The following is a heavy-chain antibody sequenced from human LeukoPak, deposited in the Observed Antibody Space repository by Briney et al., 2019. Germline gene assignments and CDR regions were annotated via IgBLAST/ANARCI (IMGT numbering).Heavy chain of an antibody. Sequence: SETLSLTCTVSGGSISSGSYYWSWIRQPAGKALQWIGRIYTSESTHYNPSLKSRVTISVDTSKTQFYLKLSSVTDADTAVYYCARDGYYDFWSGYPSEYFQHWGQGTLVTVSS. V-gene: IGHV4-61*02. CDR2: IYTSEST. CDR1: GGSISSGSYY. J-gene: IGHJ1*01. D-gene: IGHD3-3*01. CDR3: ARDGYYDFWSGYPSEYFQH.